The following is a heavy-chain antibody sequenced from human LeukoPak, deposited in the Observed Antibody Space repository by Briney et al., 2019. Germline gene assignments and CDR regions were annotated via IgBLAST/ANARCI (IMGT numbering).Heavy chain of an antibody. CDR2: MNPNSGNT. J-gene: IGHJ4*02. CDR3: ASSSESGSFDY. D-gene: IGHD5-12*01. Sequence: ASVKVSCKASGYTFTSYDINWVGQATGEGGEWMGWMNPNSGNTGYAQKLQGRVTITRNTSISTAYMDLSSLRSEDTAVYYCASSSESGSFDYWGQGTLVTVSS. CDR1: GYTFTSYD. V-gene: IGHV1-8*03.